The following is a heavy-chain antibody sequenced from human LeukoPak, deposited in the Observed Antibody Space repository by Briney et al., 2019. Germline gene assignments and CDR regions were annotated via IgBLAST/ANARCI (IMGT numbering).Heavy chain of an antibody. Sequence: ASVKVSCKASGYTFTSYGISWVRQAPGQGLEWMGGIIPIFGTANYAQKFQGRVTITADESTSTAYMELSSLRSEDTAVYYCARVPVGYSSGWYYYWGQGTLVTVTS. D-gene: IGHD6-19*01. CDR2: IIPIFGTA. CDR3: ARVPVGYSSGWYYY. J-gene: IGHJ4*02. CDR1: GYTFTSYG. V-gene: IGHV1-69*13.